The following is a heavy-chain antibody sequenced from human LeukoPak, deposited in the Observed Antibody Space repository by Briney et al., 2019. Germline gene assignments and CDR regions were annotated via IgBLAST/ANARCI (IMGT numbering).Heavy chain of an antibody. CDR2: INHSGST. Sequence: PSETLSLXCAVYGGSFSGYYWSWIRQPPGKGMEWIGEINHSGSTNYNPSLKSRVTISVDTSKNQFSRKLSSVTAADTAVYYCARVRYSNYFDYWGQGTLVTVSS. J-gene: IGHJ4*02. V-gene: IGHV4-34*01. D-gene: IGHD4-11*01. CDR3: ARVRYSNYFDY. CDR1: GGSFSGYY.